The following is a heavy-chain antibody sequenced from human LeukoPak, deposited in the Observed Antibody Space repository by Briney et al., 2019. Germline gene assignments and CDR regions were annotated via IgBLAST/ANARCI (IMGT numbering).Heavy chain of an antibody. D-gene: IGHD2-15*01. CDR1: GFTFSSYG. V-gene: IGHV3-74*01. J-gene: IGHJ4*02. Sequence: PGGSLRLSCVASGFTFSSYGMYWVRHAPGRGLVWVSHISTDESSTSYADSVKGRFTISRDNAKNTLYLQMNSLRGEDTAVYYCASGGRSFGYDSWGQGTLVTVSS. CDR2: ISTDESST. CDR3: ASGGRSFGYDS.